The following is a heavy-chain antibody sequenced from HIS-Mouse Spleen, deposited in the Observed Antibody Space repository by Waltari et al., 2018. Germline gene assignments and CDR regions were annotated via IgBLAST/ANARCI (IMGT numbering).Heavy chain of an antibody. CDR1: GFPFSRYG. V-gene: IGHV3-33*06. D-gene: IGHD5-12*01. CDR3: AKDLARKDSGYDAFDI. Sequence: QVQLVESGGGVVQPGRSLRLSCAASGFPFSRYGMPWVRQAPGKGLEWVAVIWYDGSNKYYADSVKGRFTISRDNSKNTLYLQMNSLRAEDTAVYYCAKDLARKDSGYDAFDIWGQGTMVTVSS. J-gene: IGHJ3*02. CDR2: IWYDGSNK.